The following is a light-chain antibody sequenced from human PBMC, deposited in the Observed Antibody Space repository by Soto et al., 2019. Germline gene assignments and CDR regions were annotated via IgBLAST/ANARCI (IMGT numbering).Light chain of an antibody. Sequence: QSVLTQPPSVSAAPGQKVTISCSGSSSNIGNNYVSWYQQLPGTAPKLLIYDNNKRPSXIPDRFSGSKSGTSATLGITGLXTXXEAXYYCGTWDSSLSAVVFGGGTKLTVL. CDR2: DNN. J-gene: IGLJ2*01. CDR1: SSNIGNNY. CDR3: GTWDSSLSAVV. V-gene: IGLV1-51*01.